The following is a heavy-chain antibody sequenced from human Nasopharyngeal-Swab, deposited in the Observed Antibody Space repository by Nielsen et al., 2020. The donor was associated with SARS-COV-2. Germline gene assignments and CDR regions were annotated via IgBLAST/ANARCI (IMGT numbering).Heavy chain of an antibody. CDR1: GFTFSSYA. D-gene: IGHD3-10*01. Sequence: GGSLRLSCAASGFTFSSYAMSWVRQAPGKGLEWVSAISGSGGSTYYADSVKGRFTISRDNSKNTLYLQMNSLRAEDTAVYYCARGMWFRELSTTFYYYGMDVWGQGTTVTVSS. CDR2: ISGSGGST. CDR3: ARGMWFRELSTTFYYYGMDV. V-gene: IGHV3-23*01. J-gene: IGHJ6*02.